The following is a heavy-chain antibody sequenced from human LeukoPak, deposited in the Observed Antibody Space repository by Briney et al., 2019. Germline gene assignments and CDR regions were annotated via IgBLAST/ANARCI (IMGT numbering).Heavy chain of an antibody. CDR3: ASRGSYESDYFDY. CDR2: IIPIFGTA. Sequence: ASVKVSCKASGYTFTSYDINWVRQAPGQGLEWMGGIIPIFGTANYAQKFQGRVTITADESTSTAYMELSSLRSEDTAVYYCASRGSYESDYFDYWGQGTLVTVSS. CDR1: GYTFTSYD. V-gene: IGHV1-69*13. J-gene: IGHJ4*02. D-gene: IGHD1-26*01.